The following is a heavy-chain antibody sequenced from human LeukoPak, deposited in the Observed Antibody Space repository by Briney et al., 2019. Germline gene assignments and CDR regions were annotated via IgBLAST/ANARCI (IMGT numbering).Heavy chain of an antibody. Sequence: SETLSLTCTVSGGSTSSYYWSWIRQPAGKGLEWIGRIYTSGSTNYNPSLKSRVAISVDKSKNQFSLKLSSVTAADTAAYYCANIAAAGGYFDYWGQGTLVTVSS. J-gene: IGHJ4*02. CDR2: IYTSGST. CDR1: GGSTSSYY. CDR3: ANIAAAGGYFDY. D-gene: IGHD6-25*01. V-gene: IGHV4-4*07.